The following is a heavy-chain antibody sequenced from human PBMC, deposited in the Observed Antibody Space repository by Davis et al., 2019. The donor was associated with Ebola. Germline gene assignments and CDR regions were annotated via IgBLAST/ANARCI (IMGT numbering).Heavy chain of an antibody. J-gene: IGHJ4*02. D-gene: IGHD3-16*02. CDR2: ISPRGST. V-gene: IGHV4-34*01. CDR3: AKDLYVWGSYRYFDY. Sequence: MPGGSLRLSCAVHDGSFSVDYLSWVRQPPGKGLEWIGDISPRGSTNYNPSLKTRVTISIDTSKNQFSLKLNSVTAADTAVYYCAKDLYVWGSYRYFDYWGQGTLVTVSS. CDR1: DGSFSVDY.